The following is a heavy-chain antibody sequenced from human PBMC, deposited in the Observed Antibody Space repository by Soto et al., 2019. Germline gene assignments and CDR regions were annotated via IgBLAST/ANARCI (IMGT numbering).Heavy chain of an antibody. CDR2: IWYDGTNK. D-gene: IGHD6-13*01. V-gene: IGHV3-33*01. Sequence: QVQLVESGGGVVQPGRSLRLSCAASGFTFSSYGMHWVRQAPGKGLEWVAVIWYDGTNKYYADSVKGRFTISRDNSKNSQDLQMNSLRGEDTAVYYCARDRGAVAGTRYYYGMDVWGQGTTVTVSS. CDR1: GFTFSSYG. CDR3: ARDRGAVAGTRYYYGMDV. J-gene: IGHJ6*02.